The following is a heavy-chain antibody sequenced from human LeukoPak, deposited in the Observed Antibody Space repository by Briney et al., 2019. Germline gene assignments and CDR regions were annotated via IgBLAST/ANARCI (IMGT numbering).Heavy chain of an antibody. J-gene: IGHJ4*02. CDR3: APTAEAYTSWWKV. CDR2: INPDSGFT. D-gene: IGHD3-16*01. V-gene: IGHV1-2*02. Sequence: ASAKVSCKASGYKFTDDYKHWVRQAPGQGVEFMGWINPDSGFTNYAQKFRGRVTMTRDTSISTAYLEVRSLTSDDTAVYYCAPTAEAYTSWWKVWGQGTLVTVSS. CDR1: GYKFTDDY.